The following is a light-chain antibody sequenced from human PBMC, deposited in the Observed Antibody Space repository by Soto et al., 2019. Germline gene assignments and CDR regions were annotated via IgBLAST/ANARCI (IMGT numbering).Light chain of an antibody. J-gene: IGKJ1*01. Sequence: EIVLTQSPGTLSLSPGERATLSCRASQSVSSSYLAWYQQKPGQAPRLLIYDASNRATGIPARFSGSGSGTDFTLTISTLDPEDFAVYYCQQYGSSPSGRFGQGTKVDIK. CDR1: QSVSSSY. V-gene: IGKV3-20*01. CDR2: DAS. CDR3: QQYGSSPSGR.